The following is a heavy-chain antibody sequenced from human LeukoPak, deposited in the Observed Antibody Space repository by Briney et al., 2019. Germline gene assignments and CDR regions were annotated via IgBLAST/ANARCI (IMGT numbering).Heavy chain of an antibody. D-gene: IGHD2-2*02. V-gene: IGHV4-39*07. CDR1: GGSISSYY. J-gene: IGHJ4*02. Sequence: SETLSLTCTVSGGSISSYYWGWIRQPPGKGLEWIGSIYYSGSTYYSPSLKSRVTISVDRSKNQFSLKLSSVTAADTAVYYCARADCSRISCYTDSWGQGTLVTVSS. CDR3: ARADCSRISCYTDS. CDR2: IYYSGST.